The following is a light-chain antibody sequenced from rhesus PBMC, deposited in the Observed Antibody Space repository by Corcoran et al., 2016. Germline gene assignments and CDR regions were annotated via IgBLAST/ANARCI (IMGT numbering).Light chain of an antibody. Sequence: DIQMTQSPSSLSASVGDTVTITCRASQSISSWLAWYQQKPGKAPNLLIYKAASLQSGVPTRFSGSGSGTDFTLTISSLQSEYFATYYCQQYSSSLIFTFGPGTKLDIK. J-gene: IGKJ3*01. CDR1: QSISSW. CDR2: KAA. V-gene: IGKV1-22*01. CDR3: QQYSSSLIFT.